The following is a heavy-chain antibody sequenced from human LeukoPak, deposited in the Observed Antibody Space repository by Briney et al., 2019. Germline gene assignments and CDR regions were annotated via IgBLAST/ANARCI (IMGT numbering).Heavy chain of an antibody. J-gene: IGHJ2*01. CDR3: ARGGGAARPRYFDL. D-gene: IGHD6-6*01. CDR2: MNQSGRA. CDR1: GGSFSGYY. V-gene: IGHV4-34*01. Sequence: SETLSLTCAVYGGSFSGYYWGWVRQPPGKGLEWIGEMNQSGRANYNPSLKSRVTLSVDTSKNQFSLKLDSVTAADTAVYYCARGGGAARPRYFDLWGRGTLVTVSS.